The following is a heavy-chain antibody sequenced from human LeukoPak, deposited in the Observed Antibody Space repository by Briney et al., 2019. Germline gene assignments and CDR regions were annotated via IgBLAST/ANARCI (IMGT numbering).Heavy chain of an antibody. CDR3: ATRHSSSSGVDY. CDR1: GFTFSNNG. J-gene: IGHJ4*02. D-gene: IGHD6-6*01. Sequence: GGSLRLSCAASGFTFSNNGMHWVRQAPGKGLEWVAFIRYDGSNKYYADSVKGRFIISRDNSKNTLYLQMNSLRAEDTAVYHCATRHSSSSGVDYWGQGTLVTVSS. CDR2: IRYDGSNK. V-gene: IGHV3-30*02.